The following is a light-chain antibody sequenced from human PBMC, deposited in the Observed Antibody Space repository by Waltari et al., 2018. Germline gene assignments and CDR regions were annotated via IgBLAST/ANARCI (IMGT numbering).Light chain of an antibody. Sequence: NFMLTQPHSVSGSPGKTVTISCTRSSGSIASNYVQWCQQRPGTPPTTLIYANHQPPPGVPDRFSGSIDSSANSASLTISQLKTEDEADYYCQSSDSSTWVFGGGTKLTVL. J-gene: IGLJ3*02. CDR2: ANH. CDR1: SGSIASNY. CDR3: QSSDSSTWV. V-gene: IGLV6-57*01.